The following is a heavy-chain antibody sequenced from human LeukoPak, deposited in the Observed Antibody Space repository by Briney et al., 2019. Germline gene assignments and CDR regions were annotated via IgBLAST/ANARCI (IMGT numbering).Heavy chain of an antibody. Sequence: GGSLRLSCAASGFTFSSYAMHWVRQALGKGLEWVAVISYDGSNKYYADSVKGRFTISRDNSKNTLYLQMNSLRAEDTAVYCCARDLGVTTYYFDYWGQGTLVTVSS. J-gene: IGHJ4*02. CDR2: ISYDGSNK. CDR1: GFTFSSYA. V-gene: IGHV3-30-3*01. CDR3: ARDLGVTTYYFDY. D-gene: IGHD4-17*01.